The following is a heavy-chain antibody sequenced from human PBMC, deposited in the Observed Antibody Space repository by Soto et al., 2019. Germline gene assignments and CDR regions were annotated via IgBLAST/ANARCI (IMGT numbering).Heavy chain of an antibody. V-gene: IGHV4-61*01. CDR3: ARGSQYYDSSGYRPSDY. Sequence: ETLSLTCTVSGGSVSSGSYYWSWIRQPPGKGLEWIGYIYYSGSTNYNPSLKSRVTISVDTSKNQFSLKLSSVTAADTAVYYCARGSQYYDSSGYRPSDYWGQGTLVTVSS. CDR2: IYYSGST. CDR1: GGSVSSGSYY. J-gene: IGHJ4*02. D-gene: IGHD3-22*01.